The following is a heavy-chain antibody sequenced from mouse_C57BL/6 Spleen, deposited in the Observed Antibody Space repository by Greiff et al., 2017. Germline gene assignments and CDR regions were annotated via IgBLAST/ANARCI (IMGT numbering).Heavy chain of an antibody. J-gene: IGHJ4*01. CDR3: ARRLEELYAMDY. CDR1: GYTFTSYW. Sequence: QVQLQQPGAELVMPGASVKLSCKASGYTFTSYWMHWVKQRPGQGLEWIGEIDPSDSYTNYNQKFKGKSTLTVDKSSSTAYMQLSSLTSEDSAVYYCARRLEELYAMDYWGQGTSVTVSS. V-gene: IGHV1-69*01. CDR2: IDPSDSYT.